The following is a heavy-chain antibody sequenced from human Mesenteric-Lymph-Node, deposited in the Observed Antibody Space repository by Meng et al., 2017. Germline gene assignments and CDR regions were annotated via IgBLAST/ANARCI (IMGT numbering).Heavy chain of an antibody. J-gene: IGHJ5*02. CDR1: GYTFTSYV. Sequence: VRLGQFVSEVNEPVVSVKGSGKASGYTFTSYVINLVRQATGQGLEWIECMNPNSGNTGYAQKFQGRVTMTRNTSISTAYMEQSSLRSEDTAVYYCARSGYYYGSGSYYASWGQGTLVTVSS. D-gene: IGHD3-10*01. CDR3: ARSGYYYGSGSYYAS. V-gene: IGHV1-8*01. CDR2: MNPNSGNT.